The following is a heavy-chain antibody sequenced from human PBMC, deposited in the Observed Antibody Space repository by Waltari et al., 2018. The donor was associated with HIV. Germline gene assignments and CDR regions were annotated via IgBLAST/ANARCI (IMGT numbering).Heavy chain of an antibody. CDR1: GFSFSSYW. D-gene: IGHD2-8*02. CDR3: ARGGVGSFDY. Sequence: EVQLVESGRGLVQPGGSVRLSCAASGFSFSSYWMHWVRQATGKGLVWVSRIHSDGSSTTYADSVKGRFTISRDNAKNTVYLQMNSLRGEDTAVYYCARGGVGSFDYWGQGLLVTVSS. V-gene: IGHV3-74*01. CDR2: IHSDGSST. J-gene: IGHJ4*02.